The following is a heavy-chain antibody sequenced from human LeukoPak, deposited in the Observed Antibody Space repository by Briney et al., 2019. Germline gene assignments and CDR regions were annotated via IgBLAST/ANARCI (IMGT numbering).Heavy chain of an antibody. CDR3: ATAFPYSSSWSMTGWYYYYYMDV. CDR2: IYTSGST. V-gene: IGHV4-61*02. D-gene: IGHD6-13*01. Sequence: SETLSLTCTVSGGSISSGSYYWRWLRQPAGKGLEWIGRIYTSGSTNYNPSLKSRVTISVDTSKNQFSLKLSSVTAADTAVYYCATAFPYSSSWSMTGWYYYYYMDVWGKGTTVTVSS. J-gene: IGHJ6*03. CDR1: GGSISSGSYY.